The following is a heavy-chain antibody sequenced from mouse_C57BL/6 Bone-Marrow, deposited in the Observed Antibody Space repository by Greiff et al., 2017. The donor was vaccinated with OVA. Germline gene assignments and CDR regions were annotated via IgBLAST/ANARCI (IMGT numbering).Heavy chain of an antibody. CDR2: IDPSASYT. Sequence: VQLQQPGAELVKPGASVKLSCKASGYTFTSYWMQWVKQRPGQGLEWIGEIDPSASYTNYNQKFKGKATLTVDTSSSTAYMQLSSLTSEDSAVYYCARPIYYYGSRPYYFDYWGQGTTLTVSS. CDR3: ARPIYYYGSRPYYFDY. V-gene: IGHV1-50*01. D-gene: IGHD1-1*01. J-gene: IGHJ2*01. CDR1: GYTFTSYW.